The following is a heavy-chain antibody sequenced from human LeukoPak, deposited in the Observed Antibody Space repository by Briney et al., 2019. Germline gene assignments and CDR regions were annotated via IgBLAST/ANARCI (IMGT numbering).Heavy chain of an antibody. Sequence: PGGSLRLSCAASGFTFSSYAMSWVRQAPGRGLEWVSAISGSGGSTYYADSVKGRFTISRDNSKNTLYLQMNSLRAEDTAVYYCAKDMGGSSGRGFDYWGQGTLVTVSS. CDR3: AKDMGGSSGRGFDY. V-gene: IGHV3-23*01. J-gene: IGHJ4*02. CDR1: GFTFSSYA. CDR2: ISGSGGST. D-gene: IGHD6-25*01.